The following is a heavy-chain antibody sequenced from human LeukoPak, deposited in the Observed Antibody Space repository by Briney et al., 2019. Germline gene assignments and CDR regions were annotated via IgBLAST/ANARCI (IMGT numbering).Heavy chain of an antibody. Sequence: GGSLRLSCAASGFTFNSYAMNWVRQAPGKGLEWVSGISGSGGTTYYADSVKGRFTISRDNSKNTLYLQMNSLRAEDTAVYYCAKTIGPPYYFDYWGQGTLVTVSS. D-gene: IGHD2/OR15-2a*01. CDR2: ISGSGGTT. J-gene: IGHJ4*02. CDR1: GFTFNSYA. CDR3: AKTIGPPYYFDY. V-gene: IGHV3-23*01.